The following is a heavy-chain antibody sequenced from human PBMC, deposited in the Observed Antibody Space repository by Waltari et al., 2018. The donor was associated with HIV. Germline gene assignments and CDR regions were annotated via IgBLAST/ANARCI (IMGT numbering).Heavy chain of an antibody. CDR2: IYSGGST. CDR1: GFIVSSNY. CDR3: ARALFGGSRGGYFDY. J-gene: IGHJ4*02. V-gene: IGHV3-53*02. Sequence: EVQLVETGGGLIQPGGSLSLSCAASGFIVSSNYMNWVRQAPGKGLEWVSVIYSGGSTYYADSVKGRFTISRDNSKNTLYLQMNSLRAEDTAVYYCARALFGGSRGGYFDYWGQGTLVTVSS. D-gene: IGHD2-15*01.